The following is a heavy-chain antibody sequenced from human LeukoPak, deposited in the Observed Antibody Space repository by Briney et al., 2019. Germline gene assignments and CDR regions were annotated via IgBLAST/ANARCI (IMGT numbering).Heavy chain of an antibody. CDR2: INHSGST. CDR1: GGSFSGYY. J-gene: IGHJ4*02. V-gene: IGHV4-34*01. CDR3: ARRGRNSSGWQDYL. Sequence: KPSETLSLTCAVYGGSFSGYYWSWIRQPPGKGLEWIGEINHSGSTNYNPSLKSRVTISVDTSKNQFSLKLTSVTAADTAVYYCARRGRNSSGWQDYLWGQGTLVTVSS. D-gene: IGHD6-25*01.